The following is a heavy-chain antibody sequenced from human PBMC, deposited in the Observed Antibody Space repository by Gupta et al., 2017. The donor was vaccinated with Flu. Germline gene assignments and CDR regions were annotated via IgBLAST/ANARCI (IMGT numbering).Heavy chain of an antibody. CDR3: ARGRYQLHHNS. J-gene: IGHJ4*02. CDR2: INHSGRT. D-gene: IGHD2-2*01. Sequence: TCAVYGGSFNEYYWNWIRQPPGKGLEWIGEINHSGRTNYNPSLKSRVTILVDTSENQFSLNLTSVTAADTAMYYCARGRYQLHHNSWGQGTLVTVSS. V-gene: IGHV4-34*01. CDR1: GGSFNEYY.